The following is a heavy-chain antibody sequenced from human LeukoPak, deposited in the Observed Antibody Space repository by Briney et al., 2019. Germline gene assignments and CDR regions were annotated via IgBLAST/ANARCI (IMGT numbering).Heavy chain of an antibody. J-gene: IGHJ6*03. D-gene: IGHD2-15*01. V-gene: IGHV4-59*01. Sequence: SETLSLTCTVSGGSISSYYWSWIRQPPGKGLEWIGYIYTSGSTNYNPSLKSRVTISVDTSKNQFSLKLSSVTAADTAVYYCGRDALVGYLSFYYMDVWGKGSTVTVSS. CDR3: GRDALVGYLSFYYMDV. CDR1: GGSISSYY. CDR2: IYTSGST.